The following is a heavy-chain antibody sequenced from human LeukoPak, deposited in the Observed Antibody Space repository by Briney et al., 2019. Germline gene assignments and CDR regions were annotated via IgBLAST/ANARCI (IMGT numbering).Heavy chain of an antibody. CDR2: INHSGST. CDR3: ARDIFTRFDP. CDR1: GGSFSGYY. D-gene: IGHD3-9*01. J-gene: IGHJ5*02. Sequence: SETLSLTCAVYGGSFSGYYWSWIRQPPGKGLEWIGEINHSGSTNYNPSLKSRVTISVDTSKNQFSLKLSSVTAADTAVYYCARDIFTRFDPWGQGTLVTVSS. V-gene: IGHV4-34*01.